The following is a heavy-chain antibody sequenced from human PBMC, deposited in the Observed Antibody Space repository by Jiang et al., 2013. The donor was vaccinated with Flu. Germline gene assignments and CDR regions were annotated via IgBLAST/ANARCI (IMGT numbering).Heavy chain of an antibody. J-gene: IGHJ5*02. CDR2: IHWNGDI. CDR1: GFSLTTTGMG. Sequence: LVKPTQTLTLTCTFSGFSLTTTGMGVTWIRQPPGKALEWLGLIHWNGDIRSSPYLNNRVTITKVTSKNQMVLEMTDMAPVDTGTYFCGHIPSGDYVGHWGQGILVTV. V-gene: IGHV2-5*08. CDR3: GHIPSGDYVGH. D-gene: IGHD4-17*01.